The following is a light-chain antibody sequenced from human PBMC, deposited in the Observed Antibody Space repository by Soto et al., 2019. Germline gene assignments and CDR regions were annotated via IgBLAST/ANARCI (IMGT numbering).Light chain of an antibody. V-gene: IGLV2-14*01. CDR2: GVK. J-gene: IGLJ1*01. CDR3: SSYTTSYFYV. Sequence: QSALTQPASVSGSPGQSITISCTGSGRDIGAYDYVSWYQQHPGKAPKLLIYGVKNRPSGVSYRFSASKSAFTASLTISVLQDEDEAHYYCSSYTTSYFYVFGPGTKLTVL. CDR1: GRDIGAYDY.